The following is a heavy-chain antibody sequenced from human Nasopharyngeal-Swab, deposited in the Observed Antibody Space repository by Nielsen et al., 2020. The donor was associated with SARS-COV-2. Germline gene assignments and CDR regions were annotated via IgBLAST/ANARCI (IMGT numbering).Heavy chain of an antibody. V-gene: IGHV4-59*13. Sequence: SETLSLTCTVSGGSISSYYWSWIRQPPGKGLEWIGYIYYSGSTNYNPSLKSRVTISVDTSKNQFSLKLSSVTAADTAVYYCARDQVYYYGMDVWGQGTTVTASS. CDR3: ARDQVYYYGMDV. CDR1: GGSISSYY. CDR2: IYYSGST. J-gene: IGHJ6*02.